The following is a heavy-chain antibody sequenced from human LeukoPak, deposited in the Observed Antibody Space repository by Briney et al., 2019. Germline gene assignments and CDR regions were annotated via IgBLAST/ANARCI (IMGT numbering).Heavy chain of an antibody. J-gene: IGHJ3*02. Sequence: SETLSLTCTVSGGSISSYYWSSIRQPPGKGLEWIGYIYYSGSTNYNPSLKSRVTISVDTSKNQFSLKLSSVTAADTAVYYCARRGDSSSWFPFDIWGQGTMVTVSS. CDR3: ARRGDSSSWFPFDI. D-gene: IGHD6-13*01. CDR2: IYYSGST. V-gene: IGHV4-59*08. CDR1: GGSISSYY.